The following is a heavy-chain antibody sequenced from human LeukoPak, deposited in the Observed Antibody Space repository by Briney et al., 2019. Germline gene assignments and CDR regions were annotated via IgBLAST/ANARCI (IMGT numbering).Heavy chain of an antibody. J-gene: IGHJ4*02. CDR1: GYSVSSGYF. CDR3: ATTTIRLGY. V-gene: IGHV4-38-2*02. CDR2: IYYSGSA. Sequence: SETLSLTCTVSGYSVSSGYFWGWIRQAPGKGLEWIGIIYYSGSAYYNPSLKSRVTISVDTSKNQFSLKLSSVTAADTAVYYCATTTIRLGYWGQGTLVTVSS. D-gene: IGHD1-26*01.